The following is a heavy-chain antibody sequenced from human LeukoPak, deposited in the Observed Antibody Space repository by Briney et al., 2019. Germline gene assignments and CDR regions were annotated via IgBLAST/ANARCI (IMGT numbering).Heavy chain of an antibody. CDR1: GGSFSSSSYS. CDR2: IYYSGST. Sequence: PSETLSLTCTVSGGSFSSSSYSWGWIRQPPGKGLEWIGSIYYSGSTYYNPSLKSRVTISVDTSKNQFSLKLSSVTAADTAVYYCARDFGYSSGGTGYFDYWGQGTLVTVSP. CDR3: ARDFGYSSGGTGYFDY. J-gene: IGHJ4*02. D-gene: IGHD6-19*01. V-gene: IGHV4-39*07.